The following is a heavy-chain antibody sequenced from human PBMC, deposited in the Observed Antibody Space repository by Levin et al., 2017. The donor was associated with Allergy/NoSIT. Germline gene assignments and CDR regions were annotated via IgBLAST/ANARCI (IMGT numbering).Heavy chain of an antibody. CDR1: GGSVSSGSYY. J-gene: IGHJ5*02. D-gene: IGHD6-19*01. CDR2: TYYSGST. Sequence: SQTLSLTCTVSGGSVSSGSYYWSWIRQPPGKGLEWIGYTYYSGSTNYNPSLKSRVTISVDTSKNQFSLKLSSVTAADSAVYYCARWFVGAYRNGESSGWDWFDPWGQRPLLTVSS. V-gene: IGHV4-61*01. CDR3: ARWFVGAYRNGESSGWDWFDP.